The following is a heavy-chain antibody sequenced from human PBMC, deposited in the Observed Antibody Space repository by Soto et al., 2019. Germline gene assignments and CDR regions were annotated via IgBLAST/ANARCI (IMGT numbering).Heavy chain of an antibody. CDR2: IYYSGST. V-gene: IGHV4-39*01. D-gene: IGHD5-12*01. J-gene: IGHJ4*02. CDR3: ARRIVATETFDY. Sequence: SETQSLTCTVSGGYISSSSYYWSWIRQPPGKGLEWIGSIYYSGSTYYNPSLKSRVTISVDTSKNQFSLKLSSVTAADTAVYYCARRIVATETFDYWRQGTLVTVSS. CDR1: GGYISSSSYY.